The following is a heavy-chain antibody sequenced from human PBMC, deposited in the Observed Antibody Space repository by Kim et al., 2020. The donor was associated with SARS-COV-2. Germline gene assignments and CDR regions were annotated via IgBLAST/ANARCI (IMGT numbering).Heavy chain of an antibody. J-gene: IGHJ4*02. CDR1: GYIFTSHA. D-gene: IGHD3-9*01. V-gene: IGHV1-3*01. CDR2: ISGVDGKT. CDR3: ARGEAGSRYFDSPFDY. Sequence: ASVKVSCKASGYIFTSHAIHWVRQAPGQGLEWMGWISGVDGKTIYSQKFQDRVTITRDTSASTAHMELSTLRSEDTAMYYCARGEAGSRYFDSPFDYWGQ.